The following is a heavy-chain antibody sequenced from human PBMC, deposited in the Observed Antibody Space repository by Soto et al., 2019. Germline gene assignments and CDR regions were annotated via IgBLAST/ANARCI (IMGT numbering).Heavy chain of an antibody. V-gene: IGHV4-59*01. CDR1: GGSISSYY. J-gene: IGHJ6*02. CDR2: IYYSGST. D-gene: IGHD6-6*01. CDR3: ARDSIAARRGVGISYGMDV. Sequence: SSETLSLTCTVPGGSISSYYWSWIRQPPGKGLEWIGYIYYSGSTNYNPSLKSRVTISVDTSKNQFSLKLSSVTAADTAVYYCARDSIAARRGVGISYGMDVWGQGTTVTVSS.